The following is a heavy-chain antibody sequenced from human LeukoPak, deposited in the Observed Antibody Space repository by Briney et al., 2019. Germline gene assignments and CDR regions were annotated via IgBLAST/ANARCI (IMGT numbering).Heavy chain of an antibody. CDR2: LSRSGTT. CDR1: GYSISNNYF. Sequence: PSETLSLTCVVSGYSISNNYFWGWIRQSPGKGLEWIGTLSRSGTTYYNPSLKSRVIISIDTSKNQFSLKLISMTAADTAVYYCTRLVPAWEGGGSNYWGRGTLVTVSS. J-gene: IGHJ4*01. V-gene: IGHV4-38-2*01. D-gene: IGHD1-26*01. CDR3: TRLVPAWEGGGSNY.